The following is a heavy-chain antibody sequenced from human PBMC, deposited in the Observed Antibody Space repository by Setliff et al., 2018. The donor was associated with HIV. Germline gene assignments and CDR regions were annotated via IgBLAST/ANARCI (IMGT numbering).Heavy chain of an antibody. CDR3: ARGGPGSSFGYDWFDP. Sequence: GASVKVSCKASGYTFTNYDINWVRQAPGQGLEWMGWMNPNSGNTGYAQKFQGRVAMTADTSTNNVHMYLSSLRSEDTAIYYCARGGPGSSFGYDWFDPWGQGTPVTVSS. CDR1: GYTFTNYD. CDR2: MNPNSGNT. V-gene: IGHV1-8*02. J-gene: IGHJ5*02. D-gene: IGHD5-18*01.